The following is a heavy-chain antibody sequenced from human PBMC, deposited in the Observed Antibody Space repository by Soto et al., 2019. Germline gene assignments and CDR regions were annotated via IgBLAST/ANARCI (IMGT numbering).Heavy chain of an antibody. CDR1: GFAFSSHP. Sequence: GGSLRLSCAAPGFAFSSHPMSWVRQAPEKGLEWVAGISDGGDLTYNADSVRGRFTISRDNSRNTLYLQMNSLRAEDTAVYYCARRVIGSSRAFDIWGQGTMVTVSS. V-gene: IGHV3-23*01. J-gene: IGHJ3*02. D-gene: IGHD3-10*01. CDR2: ISDGGDLT. CDR3: ARRVIGSSRAFDI.